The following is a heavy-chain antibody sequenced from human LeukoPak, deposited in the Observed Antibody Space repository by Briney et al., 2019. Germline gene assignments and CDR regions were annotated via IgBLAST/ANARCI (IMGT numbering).Heavy chain of an antibody. CDR1: GGTFSSYA. J-gene: IGHJ4*02. CDR2: ISAYNGNT. V-gene: IGHV1-18*01. Sequence: ASVKVSCKASGGTFSSYAVSWVRQAPGQGLEWMGWISAYNGNTNYAQKLQGRVTMTTDTSTSTAYMELRSLRSDDTAVYYCAREISFDYWGQGTLVTVSS. CDR3: AREISFDY.